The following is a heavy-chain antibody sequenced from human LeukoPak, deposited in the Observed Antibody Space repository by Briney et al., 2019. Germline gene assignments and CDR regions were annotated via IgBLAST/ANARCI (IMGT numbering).Heavy chain of an antibody. V-gene: IGHV3-48*02. CDR2: ISSSSSTI. D-gene: IGHD1-1*01. Sequence: AGGSLRLSCAASGFTFSSYSMNWVRQAPGKGLEWVSCISSSSSTIYYADSVKGRFTISRDNAENSLYLQMNSLRDEDTAVYYCTTVSGFRFDPWGQGTLVTVSS. J-gene: IGHJ5*02. CDR1: GFTFSSYS. CDR3: TTVSGFRFDP.